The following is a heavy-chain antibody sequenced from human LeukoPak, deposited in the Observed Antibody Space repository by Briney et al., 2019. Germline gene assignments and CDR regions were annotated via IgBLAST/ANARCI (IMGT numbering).Heavy chain of an antibody. CDR3: ARDLHGNYVSDYFDQ. CDR1: GGSISSYY. D-gene: IGHD3-16*01. CDR2: IYTSGST. V-gene: IGHV4-4*07. Sequence: SETLSLTCTVSGGSISSYYWSWIRHPPGKGLDWIGGIYTSGSTNYNPSLASRVTMSLDTSKNQFSLKMTSVTAADTAVYYCARDLHGNYVSDYFDQWGQGILVTVSS. J-gene: IGHJ4*02.